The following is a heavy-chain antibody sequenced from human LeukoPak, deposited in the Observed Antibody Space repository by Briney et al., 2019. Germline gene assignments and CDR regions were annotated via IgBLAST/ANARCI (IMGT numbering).Heavy chain of an antibody. V-gene: IGHV3-48*03. D-gene: IGHD6-19*01. CDR1: GFTFSSYE. Sequence: GGSLSLSCAASGFTFSSYEMIWVRQAPGKGLEWVSKISSSGSAIYYADSVKGRFTISRDNPKSTLYLQMNSLRVEDTAVYYCARGGSLCYWGQGTLVTVSS. CDR3: ARGGSLCY. J-gene: IGHJ4*02. CDR2: ISSSGSAI.